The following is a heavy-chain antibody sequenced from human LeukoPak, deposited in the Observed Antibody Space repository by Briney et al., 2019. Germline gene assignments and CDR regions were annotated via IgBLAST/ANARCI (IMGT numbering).Heavy chain of an antibody. D-gene: IGHD3-10*01. J-gene: IGHJ4*02. CDR2: IYSGGST. V-gene: IGHV3-53*01. CDR3: ARASGSGSFVLFDY. CDR1: GFTVSSNY. Sequence: GGSLRLSCAASGFTVSSNYMSWVRQAPGKGLEWVSIIYSGGSTFYADSVKGRLTISRDNSKNTLYLQMNSLRAEDTAVYYCARASGSGSFVLFDYWGQGTLVTVSS.